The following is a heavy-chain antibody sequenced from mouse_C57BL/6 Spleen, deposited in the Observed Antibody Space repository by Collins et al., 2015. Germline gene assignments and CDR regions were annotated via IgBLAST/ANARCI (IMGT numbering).Heavy chain of an antibody. Sequence: QIQLVQSGPELKKPGETVKISCKASGYTFTTYGMSWVKQAPGKGLKWMGWINTYSGVPTYADDFKGRFAFSLQTSASTAYLQINNLKNEDTATYFCARSRHYYGSSYDWYFDVWGTGTTVTVPS. CDR1: GYTFTTYG. V-gene: IGHV9-3*01. CDR2: INTYSGVP. J-gene: IGHJ1*03. CDR3: ARSRHYYGSSYDWYFDV. D-gene: IGHD1-1*01.